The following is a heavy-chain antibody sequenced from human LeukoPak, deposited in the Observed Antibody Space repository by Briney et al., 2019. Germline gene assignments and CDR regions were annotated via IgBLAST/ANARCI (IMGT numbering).Heavy chain of an antibody. V-gene: IGHV4-4*02. CDR3: ARESPLAYYYYMDV. CDR1: GGSISSSNW. J-gene: IGHJ6*03. Sequence: SETLSLTCAVSGGSISSSNWWSWVRQPPGKGLEWIGEIYHSGSTNYNPSLKSRVTISVDKSKNQFSLKLSSVTAADTAVYYCARESPLAYYYYMDVWGKGTTVTVSS. CDR2: IYHSGST.